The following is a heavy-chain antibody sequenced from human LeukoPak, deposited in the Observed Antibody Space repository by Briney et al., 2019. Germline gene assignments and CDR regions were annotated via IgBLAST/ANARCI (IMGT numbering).Heavy chain of an antibody. J-gene: IGHJ4*02. D-gene: IGHD5-18*01. CDR3: ATLAGYIYGVTSDF. V-gene: IGHV4-59*08. CDR1: ADSISSFY. Sequence: PSQALSLTCTVSADSISSFYWSWIRQPPGKGLGWVGYIYYTGNTNYNPSLKSRVTISVDTSRNQFSLKLTSVTAADTAVYYCATLAGYIYGVTSDFWGQGTLVTVSS. CDR2: IYYTGNT.